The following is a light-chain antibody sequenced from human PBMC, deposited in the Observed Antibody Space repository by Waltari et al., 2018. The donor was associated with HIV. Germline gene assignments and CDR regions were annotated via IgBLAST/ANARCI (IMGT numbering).Light chain of an antibody. Sequence: IQMSQSTTSMSTFIGDNVTIICRASQVIHRDLAWYQQKPGKSTKLVIHHASTLQSGVSPRFRASGSGAAFALAIDNLQLEDFATYYCQQANNFPHTFGQGT. J-gene: IGKJ2*01. CDR3: QQANNFPHT. CDR2: HAS. CDR1: QVIHRD. V-gene: IGKV1-12*01.